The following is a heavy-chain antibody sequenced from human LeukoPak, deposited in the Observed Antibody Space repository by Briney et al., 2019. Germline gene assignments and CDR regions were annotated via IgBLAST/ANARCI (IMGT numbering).Heavy chain of an antibody. Sequence: ASVKVSCKASGYTFTGYYMHWVRQAPGQGLEWMGWINPNSGGTNYAQKFQGRVTTTRDTSISTAYMELSRLRSDDTAVYYCASPNYYGSGSYFSGTSGDYWGQGTLVTVSS. D-gene: IGHD3-10*01. CDR3: ASPNYYGSGSYFSGTSGDY. V-gene: IGHV1-2*02. CDR2: INPNSGGT. J-gene: IGHJ4*02. CDR1: GYTFTGYY.